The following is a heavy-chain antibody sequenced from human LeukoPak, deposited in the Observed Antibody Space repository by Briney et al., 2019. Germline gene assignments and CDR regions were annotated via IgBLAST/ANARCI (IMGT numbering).Heavy chain of an antibody. V-gene: IGHV3-23*01. Sequence: PGGSLRLSCAASGLTFTSYAISWVRQAPGKGLEWVSGISGIGGSIYYTDSVKGRFTISRDNSKNTLYLQMNSLRAEDTAVYYCAKDQESSVYPSKFDCWGLGTLVTVSS. CDR1: GLTFTSYA. D-gene: IGHD5/OR15-5a*01. J-gene: IGHJ4*02. CDR2: ISGIGGSI. CDR3: AKDQESSVYPSKFDC.